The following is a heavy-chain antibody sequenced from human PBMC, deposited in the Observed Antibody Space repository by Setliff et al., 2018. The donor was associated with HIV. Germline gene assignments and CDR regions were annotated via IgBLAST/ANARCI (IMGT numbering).Heavy chain of an antibody. Sequence: SETLSLTCAVSGGSLTSSHWWSWVRQAPGKGLEWIGDMYHHGSTKYNPSLRSRLSISMDKSRNQFSLRLTSVSAADTAVYHCATTYHPDSRGYPPEYFLRWGQGILVTVSS. CDR2: MYHHGST. V-gene: IGHV4-4*02. CDR1: GGSLTSSHW. D-gene: IGHD3-22*01. CDR3: ATTYHPDSRGYPPEYFLR. J-gene: IGHJ1*01.